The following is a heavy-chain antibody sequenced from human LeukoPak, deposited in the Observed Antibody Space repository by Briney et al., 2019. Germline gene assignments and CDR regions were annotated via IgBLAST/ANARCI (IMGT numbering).Heavy chain of an antibody. CDR1: GGSVNGYY. J-gene: IGHJ4*02. D-gene: IGHD1-1*01. Sequence: SETLSLTCTVSGGSVNGYYWSWIRQTPGKGLQWLGYIYSSGRTNYNPSLDSRVTMSVDTSKNQFSLKLRFVTAADTAVYYCARGSERRDTTFDSWGPGTLVTASS. CDR3: ARGSERRDTTFDS. V-gene: IGHV4-59*02. CDR2: IYSSGRT.